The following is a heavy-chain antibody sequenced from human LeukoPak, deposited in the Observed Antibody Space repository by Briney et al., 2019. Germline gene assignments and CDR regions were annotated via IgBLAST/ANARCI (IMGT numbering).Heavy chain of an antibody. D-gene: IGHD1-26*01. CDR3: ARSLGATPGFFDY. CDR2: IYYSGST. J-gene: IGHJ4*02. Sequence: SETLSLTCTVSGGSISSYYWSWIRQPPGKGLEWIGYIYYSGSTNYNPSLKSRVTISVDTSKNQFSLKLSSVTAADTAVYYCARSLGATPGFFDYWGQGALVTVSS. CDR1: GGSISSYY. V-gene: IGHV4-59*08.